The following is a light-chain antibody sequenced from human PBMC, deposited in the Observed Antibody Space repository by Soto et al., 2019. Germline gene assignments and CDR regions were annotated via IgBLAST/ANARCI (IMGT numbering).Light chain of an antibody. CDR1: RSDVGGYNY. J-gene: IGLJ2*01. CDR2: DVS. V-gene: IGLV2-14*01. CDR3: SSYTSISTTV. Sequence: QSALTQPASVSGSPGQSSTIPCTGTRSDVGGYNYVSWYQQHPGTAPQLMINDVSNRPSGVSNRFSGSKSGNTASLTISGLQAEDEADYYCSSYTSISTTVFGGGTKVTVL.